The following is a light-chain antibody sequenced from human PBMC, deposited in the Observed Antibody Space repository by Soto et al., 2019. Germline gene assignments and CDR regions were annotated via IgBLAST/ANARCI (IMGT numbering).Light chain of an antibody. J-gene: IGLJ2*01. CDR1: SSDIGGYNS. CDR3: SSYAGNHILA. V-gene: IGLV2-8*01. Sequence: QSALTQPPSASGSPGQSVTISCTGTSSDIGGYNSVSWYQHSPGKAPKLILYGGTNRPSGVPYRFSGSTSGNTASLTVSGLQAEDEGDYYCSSYAGNHILAFGGGTKLTVL. CDR2: GGT.